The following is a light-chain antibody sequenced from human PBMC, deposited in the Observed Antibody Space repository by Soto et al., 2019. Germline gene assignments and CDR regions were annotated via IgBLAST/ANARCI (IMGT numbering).Light chain of an antibody. CDR1: QSISNY. V-gene: IGKV3-11*01. CDR2: DAS. CDR3: QLRSNWPPTWT. J-gene: IGKJ1*01. Sequence: EIVLTQSPAPLSLSPGERATLSCRASQSISNYLAWYQHRPGQAPRLLIYDASTRATGIPARFSGSGSGTDFTLTISSLEPEDFAVYFCQLRSNWPPTWTFGQGTKVEIK.